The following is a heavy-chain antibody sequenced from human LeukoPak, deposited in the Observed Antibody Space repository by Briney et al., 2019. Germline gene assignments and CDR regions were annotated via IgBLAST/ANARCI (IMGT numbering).Heavy chain of an antibody. D-gene: IGHD5-18*01. CDR3: ARLPSHTKLRVTAPLTKYYFDS. Sequence: PGESLKISCKGSGYFFTNYWIAWVRQMPGKGLEWMGIMYPGDSDTRYSPSFQGQVTISADKSITTAYLQWSSLKASDTAMYYCARLPSHTKLRVTAPLTKYYFDSWGQGTLVTVSS. CDR2: MYPGDSDT. V-gene: IGHV5-51*01. J-gene: IGHJ4*02. CDR1: GYFFTNYW.